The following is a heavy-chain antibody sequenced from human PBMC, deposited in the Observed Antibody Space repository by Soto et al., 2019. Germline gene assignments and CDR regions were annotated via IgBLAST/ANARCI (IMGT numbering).Heavy chain of an antibody. CDR1: GFTFSDYY. J-gene: IGHJ6*02. CDR3: ARSAWYTYYYYGMDV. Sequence: GGSLRLSCAASGFTFSDYYMSWIRQAPGKGLEWVSYISSSGSTIYYADSVKGRFTISRDNAKNSLYLQMNSLRAEDTAVYYCARSAWYTYYYYGMDVWGQGTTVTVSS. V-gene: IGHV3-11*01. D-gene: IGHD2-8*01. CDR2: ISSSGSTI.